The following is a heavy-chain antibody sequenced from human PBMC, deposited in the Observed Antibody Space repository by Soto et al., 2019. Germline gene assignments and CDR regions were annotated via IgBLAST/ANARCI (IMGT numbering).Heavy chain of an antibody. CDR3: ARDDEYSGNGMDV. CDR2: ILNDGSNR. V-gene: IGHV3-33*01. CDR1: GFTFRNYG. D-gene: IGHD3-10*01. J-gene: IGHJ6*02. Sequence: QVPLVESGGGVVPPGRSLRLSCAASGFTFRNYGMHWVRQAPGKGLEWVAVILNDGSNRYHADSVKDRFTISRDNSKNTLYLQMNSLRAEDTAVYYCARDDEYSGNGMDVWGQGTTVTVS.